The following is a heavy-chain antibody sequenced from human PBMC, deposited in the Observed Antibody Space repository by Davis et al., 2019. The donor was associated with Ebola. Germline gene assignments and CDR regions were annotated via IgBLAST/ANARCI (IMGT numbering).Heavy chain of an antibody. D-gene: IGHD2-8*02. Sequence: AASVKVSCKASGYSFTGHYIHWMRQAPGQGLEWMGWINPNSGDTKYAQKFQGRVFVTRDTSINTANMEMSRLKSDDTAMYYCARERDQSGFSEYWYHNDCWGQGTLVTVSA. CDR2: INPNSGDT. V-gene: IGHV1-2*02. CDR1: GYSFTGHY. J-gene: IGHJ4*02. CDR3: ARERDQSGFSEYWYHNDC.